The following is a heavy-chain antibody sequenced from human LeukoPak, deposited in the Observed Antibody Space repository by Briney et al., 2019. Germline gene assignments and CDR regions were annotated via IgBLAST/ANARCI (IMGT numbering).Heavy chain of an antibody. V-gene: IGHV3-23*01. Sequence: PGGSLRLSCAASGFTFSNYAMNWVRQAPGKGLEWVSANSGSGGSTYYADSVKGRFTISRDNSKNTLYLQMNSLRAEDTAVYYCAKSPTRIAMAGLDYWGQGTLVTVSS. J-gene: IGHJ4*02. CDR2: NSGSGGST. D-gene: IGHD6-19*01. CDR3: AKSPTRIAMAGLDY. CDR1: GFTFSNYA.